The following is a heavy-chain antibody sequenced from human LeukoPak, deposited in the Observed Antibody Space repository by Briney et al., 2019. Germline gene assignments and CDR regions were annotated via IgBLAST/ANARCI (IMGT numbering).Heavy chain of an antibody. D-gene: IGHD2-2*01. J-gene: IGHJ3*02. Sequence: TGGSLRLSCAASGFTFSNYAMHWVRQAPGKGLEYVSVISSDGGSAYYANSVKGRYTISRDNSKNTLYLQMGSLRAEDMAVYFCARSNCSTTSCLFNAFDIWGQGTMVPVSS. CDR2: ISSDGGSA. CDR3: ARSNCSTTSCLFNAFDI. CDR1: GFTFSNYA. V-gene: IGHV3-64*01.